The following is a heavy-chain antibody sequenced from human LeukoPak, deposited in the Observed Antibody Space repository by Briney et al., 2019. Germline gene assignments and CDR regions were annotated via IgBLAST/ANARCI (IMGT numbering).Heavy chain of an antibody. D-gene: IGHD3-22*01. Sequence: SQTLSLTCAISGDSVSSNSAAWNWIRQSPSRGLEWLGRTYYRSKWYNDYAVSVKSRITINPDTSKNQFSLQMNSVTPEDTAVYYCARYLYYYDSNGYYYYYMDVWGKGTTVTVSS. J-gene: IGHJ6*03. V-gene: IGHV6-1*01. CDR1: GDSVSSNSAA. CDR3: ARYLYYYDSNGYYYYYMDV. CDR2: TYYRSKWYN.